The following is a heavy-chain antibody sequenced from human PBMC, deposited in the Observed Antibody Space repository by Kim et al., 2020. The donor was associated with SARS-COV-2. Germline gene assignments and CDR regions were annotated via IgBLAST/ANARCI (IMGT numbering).Heavy chain of an antibody. CDR3: ARVNPIAGGWYDAFD. J-gene: IGHJ3*02. V-gene: IGHV3-73*01. D-gene: IGHD6-19*01. Sequence: GGSLRLSCAASGFTLSGSTVHWVRQASGKGLEWVGRIRSKANSYATAYAASVKNRFTISRDDSKNTAYLQMNSLKTEDTAVYSCARVNPIAGGWYDAFD. CDR1: GFTLSGST. CDR2: IRSKANSYAT.